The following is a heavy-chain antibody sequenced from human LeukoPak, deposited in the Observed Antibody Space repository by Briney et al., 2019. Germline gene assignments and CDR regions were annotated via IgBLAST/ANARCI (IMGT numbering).Heavy chain of an antibody. D-gene: IGHD5-18*01. Sequence: GGSLRLSCAASGFTFSGYAMSWVRQAPGKGLEWVSAISGSGGNTYFADSVKGRFTISRDNSKNTLYLQMNSLRAEDTAVYYCAKDGGRGYSYEDSEAYFDYWGQGTLVIVSS. J-gene: IGHJ4*02. CDR3: AKDGGRGYSYEDSEAYFDY. V-gene: IGHV3-23*01. CDR1: GFTFSGYA. CDR2: ISGSGGNT.